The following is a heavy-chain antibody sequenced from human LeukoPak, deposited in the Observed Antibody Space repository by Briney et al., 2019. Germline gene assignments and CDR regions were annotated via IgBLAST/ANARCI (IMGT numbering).Heavy chain of an antibody. D-gene: IGHD3-22*01. CDR2: INSNGGST. CDR3: VNVYSSGYYRRPGDY. J-gene: IGHJ4*02. CDR1: GFTFGSYE. V-gene: IGHV3-64D*09. Sequence: PGGSLRLSCSASGFTFGSYEMHWVRQAPGKGLEYVSAINSNGGSTDYADSVKGRFTISRDNSKNTLYLQMSSLTTEDTAVYYCVNVYSSGYYRRPGDYWGQGTLVTVSS.